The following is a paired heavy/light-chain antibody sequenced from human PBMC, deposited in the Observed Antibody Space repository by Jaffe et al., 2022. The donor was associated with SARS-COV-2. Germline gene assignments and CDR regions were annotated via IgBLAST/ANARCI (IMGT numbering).Light chain of an antibody. V-gene: IGKV4-1*01. Sequence: DIVMTQSPDSLAVSLGERATINCKSSQSVLSSSNNKNYLAWYQQKPGQPPKMLIYWATTRDSGVPDRFSGSGSGTDFTLTISSLQAEDVAVYYCQQYYSSPLTFGGGTKVEIK. J-gene: IGKJ4*01. CDR2: WAT. CDR3: QQYYSSPLT. CDR1: QSVLSSSNNKNY.
Heavy chain of an antibody. Sequence: QVQLQESGPGLVKPSETLSLTCTVSGGSISRYYWTWIRQPAGKGLEWIGRMYISGSTKYNPSLKSRVTMSLDTSKNQFSLKVSSVTAADTAVYYCATGTTAEEDAFDIWGQGTMVTVSS. J-gene: IGHJ3*02. CDR2: MYISGST. CDR3: ATGTTAEEDAFDI. D-gene: IGHD4-17*01. V-gene: IGHV4-4*07. CDR1: GGSISRYY.